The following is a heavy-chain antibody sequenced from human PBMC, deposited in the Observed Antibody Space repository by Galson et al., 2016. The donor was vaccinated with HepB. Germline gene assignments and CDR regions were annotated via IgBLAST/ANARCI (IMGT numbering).Heavy chain of an antibody. V-gene: IGHV3-9*01. Sequence: SLRLSCAASGFTFDEYAMHWVRQAPGKGLEWVSTISWNSGTIHYMDSVKGRFTTSRDNAKNSLYLQMDGLKTEDTALYYCAKDMSAGAAASGCFDCWGQGTLFTVSS. CDR1: GFTFDEYA. J-gene: IGHJ4*02. CDR3: AKDMSAGAAASGCFDC. D-gene: IGHD6-13*01. CDR2: ISWNSGTI.